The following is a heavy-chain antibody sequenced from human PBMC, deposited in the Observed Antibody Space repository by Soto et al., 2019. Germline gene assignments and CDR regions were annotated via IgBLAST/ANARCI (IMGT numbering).Heavy chain of an antibody. V-gene: IGHV2-5*01. J-gene: IGHJ4*02. CDR3: AHSTIEYNSGYFFDY. Sequence: ESGPTLVNPTQTLTLKCTFSGFSLSTSEVGVGWIRQPPGKALEWLALIYWNDDKRYSPSLKSRLTITKDTSKKQVVLTLTSVDPVDTATYYCAHSTIEYNSGYFFDYWGLGTLVTVSS. CDR2: IYWNDDK. CDR1: GFSLSTSEVG. D-gene: IGHD5-12*01.